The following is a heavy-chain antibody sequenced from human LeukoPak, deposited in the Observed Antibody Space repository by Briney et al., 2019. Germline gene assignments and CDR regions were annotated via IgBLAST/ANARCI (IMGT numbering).Heavy chain of an antibody. CDR1: GYTFPTFA. CDR3: ARVEALYHLPTH. Sequence: GASVKVSCKASGYTFPTFAIHWVRQAPGQRPEWMGWINGGNGNTKYSQKFQGRVTITRDTSAGTAYMELTRLRSDDTAFYYCARVEALYHLPTHWGQGTLVTVSS. D-gene: IGHD6-6*01. CDR2: INGGNGNT. V-gene: IGHV1-3*01. J-gene: IGHJ4*02.